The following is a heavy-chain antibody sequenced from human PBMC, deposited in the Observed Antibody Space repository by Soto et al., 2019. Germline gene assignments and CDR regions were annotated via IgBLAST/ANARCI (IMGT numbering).Heavy chain of an antibody. CDR3: ATGHAAVAGRGYWYFDL. D-gene: IGHD6-19*01. J-gene: IGHJ2*01. CDR1: GYTLTELS. Sequence: QVQLVQSGAEVKKPGASVKVSCKVSGYTLTELSMHWVRQAPGKGLEWMGGFDPEDGETIYAQKIQGRVTMTEDTSTDTAYMELSSLRSEDTAVYYCATGHAAVAGRGYWYFDLWGRGTLVTVSS. CDR2: FDPEDGET. V-gene: IGHV1-24*01.